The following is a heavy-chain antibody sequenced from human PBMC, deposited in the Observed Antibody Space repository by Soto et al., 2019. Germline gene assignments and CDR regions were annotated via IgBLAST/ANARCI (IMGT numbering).Heavy chain of an antibody. Sequence: ASVKVSCKASGYTFTGYYMHWLRQAPGQGLEWMGWINPNSGGTNYAQKFQGRVTMTRDTSISTAYMELSRLRSDDTAVYYCARGGTMVRGVMDYWGQGTLVTVSS. CDR2: INPNSGGT. V-gene: IGHV1-2*02. CDR3: ARGGTMVRGVMDY. J-gene: IGHJ4*02. CDR1: GYTFTGYY. D-gene: IGHD3-10*01.